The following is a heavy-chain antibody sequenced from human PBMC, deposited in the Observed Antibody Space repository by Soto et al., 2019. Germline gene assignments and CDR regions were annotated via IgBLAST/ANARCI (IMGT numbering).Heavy chain of an antibody. D-gene: IGHD2-8*01. CDR1: GYTFTSYY. CDR2: INPSGGST. Sequence: QVQLVQSGAEVKKPGASVKISCKASGYTFTSYYMHWVRQAPGQGLEWMGIINPSGGSTNYATKLQGRVAMTRDTSTSTVYMELNSLRSEDTAVYYCARPPYPGCINAVCYPLDYWGQGTLVTVSS. CDR3: ARPPYPGCINAVCYPLDY. J-gene: IGHJ4*02. V-gene: IGHV1-46*01.